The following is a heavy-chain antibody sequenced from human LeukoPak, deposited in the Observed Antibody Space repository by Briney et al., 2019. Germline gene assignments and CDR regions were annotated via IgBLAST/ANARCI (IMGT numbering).Heavy chain of an antibody. Sequence: SVKVSCKASGGTFSSYAISWVRQAPGQGLEWMGRVIPIFGTANYAQKFQGRVTITTDESTSTAYMGLSSLRSEDTAVYYCARDPGTRVVTPGVIWFDPWGQGTLVTVSS. D-gene: IGHD4-23*01. CDR2: VIPIFGTA. CDR3: ARDPGTRVVTPGVIWFDP. V-gene: IGHV1-69*05. J-gene: IGHJ5*02. CDR1: GGTFSSYA.